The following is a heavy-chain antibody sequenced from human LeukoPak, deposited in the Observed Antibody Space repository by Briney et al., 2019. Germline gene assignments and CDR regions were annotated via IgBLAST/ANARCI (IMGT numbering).Heavy chain of an antibody. CDR3: AIEYYYDSSGYYTDDY. CDR1: GFTFSSYG. Sequence: GGSLRLSCAASGFTFSSYGMHWVRQAPGKGLEWVAFIRYDGSNKYYADSVKGRFTISRDNSKNTLYLQMNSLRAEDTAVYYCAIEYYYDSSGYYTDDYWGQGTLVTVSS. J-gene: IGHJ4*02. V-gene: IGHV3-30*02. D-gene: IGHD3-22*01. CDR2: IRYDGSNK.